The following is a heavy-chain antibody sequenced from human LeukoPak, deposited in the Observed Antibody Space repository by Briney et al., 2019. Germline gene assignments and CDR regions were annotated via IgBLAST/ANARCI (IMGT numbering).Heavy chain of an antibody. Sequence: PSETLSLTCAVYGGSFSGYYWSWIRQPPGKGLEWIGEINHSGSTNYNPSLKSRVTISVDTSKNQFSLKLSSVTAADTAVYYCAKSGEFHPDAFDSWGQGTMVTVSS. J-gene: IGHJ3*02. CDR2: INHSGST. D-gene: IGHD3-10*01. CDR1: GGSFSGYY. V-gene: IGHV4-34*01. CDR3: AKSGEFHPDAFDS.